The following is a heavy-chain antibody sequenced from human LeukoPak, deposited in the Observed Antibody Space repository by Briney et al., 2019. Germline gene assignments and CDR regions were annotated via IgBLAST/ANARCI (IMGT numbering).Heavy chain of an antibody. D-gene: IGHD3-22*01. V-gene: IGHV1-69*05. CDR2: IIPKFGKA. J-gene: IGHJ3*01. CDR3: ARDDPFYSDSSGGALT. Sequence: SVRVCCKASGSTFSSYTITWVRQAPGQGLEWMGRIIPKFGKANYAQKFQGRVTITTDESTTTAYMEMISLRSEDTAVYYCARDDPFYSDSSGGALTWGQGTMVTVSS. CDR1: GSTFSSYT.